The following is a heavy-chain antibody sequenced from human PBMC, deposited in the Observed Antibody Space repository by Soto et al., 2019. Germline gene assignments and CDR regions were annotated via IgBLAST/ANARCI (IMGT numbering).Heavy chain of an antibody. J-gene: IGHJ2*01. D-gene: IGHD3-16*01. CDR1: GGSISSYS. Sequence: SETLSLTCTVSGGSISSYSWSWIRQPAGQGLESLGRFFVTGRINYNPSLKSRVTMSLDTSTNQFSLRLASVTAADTAVYFCARGLGRYFDLWGRGTLVTVSS. CDR3: ARGLGRYFDL. CDR2: FFVTGRI. V-gene: IGHV4-4*07.